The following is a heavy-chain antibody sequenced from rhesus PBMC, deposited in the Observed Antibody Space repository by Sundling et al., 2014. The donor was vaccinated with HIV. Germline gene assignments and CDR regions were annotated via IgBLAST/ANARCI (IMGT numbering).Heavy chain of an antibody. CDR2: INTDTGNP. J-gene: IGHJ4*01. Sequence: QVQLVQSGAEVKQPGASVKVSCKASGYTFTRYGMNWVRQAHGQRLEWMGWINTDTGNPIYAQGFKERFSFSMDTSITTAYLQISSLKAEDTAVYYCARQREHEDDYGYYYSEFDYWGQGILVTVSS. V-gene: IGHV7-114*01. CDR1: GYTFTRYG. CDR3: ARQREHEDDYGYYYSEFDY. D-gene: IGHD3-9*01.